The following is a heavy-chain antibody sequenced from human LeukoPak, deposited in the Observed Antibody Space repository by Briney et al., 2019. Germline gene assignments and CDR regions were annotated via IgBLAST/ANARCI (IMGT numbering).Heavy chain of an antibody. J-gene: IGHJ3*02. CDR3: VRVFRDYLEAFDI. CDR2: TNQDGSEK. Sequence: GGSLRLSCAVSGFRFSTYWMSWVRQAPGKGLEWVANTNQDGSEKHYVDSVKGRISISRDNAKSSLYLQMNSLRAEDTAVYYCVRVFRDYLEAFDIWGQGTMVTVSS. D-gene: IGHD4-11*01. V-gene: IGHV3-7*01. CDR1: GFRFSTYW.